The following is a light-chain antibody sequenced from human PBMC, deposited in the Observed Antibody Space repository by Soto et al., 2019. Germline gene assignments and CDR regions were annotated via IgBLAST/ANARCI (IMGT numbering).Light chain of an antibody. V-gene: IGKV1-5*03. Sequence: DIQMTQSPSTLSASVGDRVTITCRASQSISIWLAWYQQKTGTAPKLLISTASTLGSGVPSRFSGSGSGTAFTLTISSLQPDDFETYYCQHYNNYPVTFGQGTKLEIK. CDR3: QHYNNYPVT. CDR2: TAS. J-gene: IGKJ2*01. CDR1: QSISIW.